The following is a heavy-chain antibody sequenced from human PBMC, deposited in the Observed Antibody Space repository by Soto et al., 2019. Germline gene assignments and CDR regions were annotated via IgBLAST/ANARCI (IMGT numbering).Heavy chain of an antibody. CDR1: GLTFSSYG. J-gene: IGHJ4*02. D-gene: IGHD1-26*01. V-gene: IGHV3-23*01. Sequence: GGSLRLSCAASGLTFSSYGMSWVRQAPGKGLEWVSAISGGGGSIYYADSVKGRFTISRDNSKNTLYLQMNSLRAEDTAVYYCAKRSTTATYFDSWGQGTLVTVSS. CDR3: AKRSTTATYFDS. CDR2: ISGGGGSI.